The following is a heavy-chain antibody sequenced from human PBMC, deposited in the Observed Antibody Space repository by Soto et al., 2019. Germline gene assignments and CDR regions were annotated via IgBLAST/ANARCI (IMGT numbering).Heavy chain of an antibody. Sequence: PSETLSLTCTVSGGSISSYYWSWIRQPPGKGLEWIGYIYYSGSTNYNPSLKSRVTISVDTSKNQFSLKLSSVTAADTAVYYCARDHEICGYSSGWYAFCYYYGMDVWGQGTTVTVSS. CDR2: IYYSGST. CDR3: ARDHEICGYSSGWYAFCYYYGMDV. J-gene: IGHJ6*02. D-gene: IGHD6-19*01. V-gene: IGHV4-59*01. CDR1: GGSISSYY.